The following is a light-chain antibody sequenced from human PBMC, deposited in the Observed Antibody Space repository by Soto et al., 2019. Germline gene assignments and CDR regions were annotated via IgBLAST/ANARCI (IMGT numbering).Light chain of an antibody. CDR1: SSNIGAGYE. J-gene: IGLJ1*01. Sequence: QSVLTQPPSVSEAPGQRVTISFTGSSSNIGAGYEAHWYQQVPGTAPKLLIYENNNRPSGFPDRFSGSKSGTSASLAITGLQAEDEAEYYCQSYDSSLSGYVFGTGTKVTVL. V-gene: IGLV1-40*01. CDR3: QSYDSSLSGYV. CDR2: ENN.